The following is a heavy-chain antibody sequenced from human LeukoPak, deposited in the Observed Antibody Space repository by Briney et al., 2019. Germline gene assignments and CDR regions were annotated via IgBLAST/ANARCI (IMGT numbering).Heavy chain of an antibody. CDR1: GGSISSYY. V-gene: IGHV4-59*01. Sequence: SETLSLTCTVSGGSISSYYWSWIRQPPGKGLEWIGYIYYSGSTNYNPSLKSRVTISVDTSKNQFSLKLSSVTAADTALYYCARLGYSYGPFMDVWGKGTTVTISS. D-gene: IGHD5-18*01. CDR3: ARLGYSYGPFMDV. CDR2: IYYSGST. J-gene: IGHJ6*03.